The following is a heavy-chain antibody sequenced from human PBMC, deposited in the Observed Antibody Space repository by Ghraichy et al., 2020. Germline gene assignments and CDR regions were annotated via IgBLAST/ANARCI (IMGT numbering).Heavy chain of an antibody. Sequence: LVKPTETLTLTCTVSGFSLNEPRMGVGWIRQPPGKALEWLAHIDEGPYSRVLNSRVTISKDTSKSQVVLTMANMDPGDTATYYCARGLSGYGGYDSWGQGTLVTVSS. CDR3: ARGLSGYGGYDS. V-gene: IGHV2-26*01. CDR2: IDEG. CDR1: GFSLNEPRMG. D-gene: IGHD5-12*01. J-gene: IGHJ5*02.